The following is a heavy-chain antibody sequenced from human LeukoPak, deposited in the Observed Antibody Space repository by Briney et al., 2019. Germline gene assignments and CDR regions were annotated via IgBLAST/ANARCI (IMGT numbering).Heavy chain of an antibody. V-gene: IGHV4-39*01. CDR1: GGSISSYY. D-gene: IGHD7-27*01. CDR2: IYYSGST. J-gene: IGHJ4*02. CDR3: ARRNWGSETQNFDY. Sequence: PSETLSLTCTVSGGSISSYYWSWIRQPPGKGLEWIGSIYYSGSTYYNPSLKSRVTISVDTSKNQFSLKLSSVTAADTAVYYCARRNWGSETQNFDYWGQGTLVTVSS.